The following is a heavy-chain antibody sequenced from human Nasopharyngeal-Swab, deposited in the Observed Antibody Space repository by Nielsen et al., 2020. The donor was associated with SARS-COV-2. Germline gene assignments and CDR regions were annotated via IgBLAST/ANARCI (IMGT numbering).Heavy chain of an antibody. CDR3: AKDSLNILTGSGWLDP. Sequence: VRQPSGKGLEWVSAISGSGGSTYSADFVKGRFTISRDNSKNTLYLQMNSLRAEDTAVYYCAKDSLNILTGSGWLDPWGQGTQVTVSS. J-gene: IGHJ5*02. D-gene: IGHD3-9*01. V-gene: IGHV3-23*01. CDR2: ISGSGGST.